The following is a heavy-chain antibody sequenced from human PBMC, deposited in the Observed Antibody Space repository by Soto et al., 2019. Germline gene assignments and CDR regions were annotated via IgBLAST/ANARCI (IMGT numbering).Heavy chain of an antibody. CDR1: GGSISSGDYY. D-gene: IGHD3-16*02. Sequence: SETLSLTCTVSGGSISSGDYYWSWIRQPPGKALEWIGYIYYSGSTYYNPSLKSRVTISVDTSKNQFSLKLSSVTAADTAVYYCARDLYQGYYSGMDVWGQGTTVTVSS. CDR2: IYYSGST. J-gene: IGHJ6*02. V-gene: IGHV4-30-4*01. CDR3: ARDLYQGYYSGMDV.